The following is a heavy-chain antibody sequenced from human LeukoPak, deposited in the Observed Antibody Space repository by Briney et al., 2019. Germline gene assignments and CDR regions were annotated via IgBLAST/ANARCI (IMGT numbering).Heavy chain of an antibody. CDR2: IIPILGIA. Sequence: PVKVSCKASGGTFSSYAISWVRQAPGQGLEWMGRIIPILGIANYAQKFQGRVTITADKSTSTAYMELSSLRSEDTAVYYCARDFLGYCSSTSCSLYYYYGMGVWGQGTTVTVSS. CDR3: ARDFLGYCSSTSCSLYYYYGMGV. D-gene: IGHD2-2*01. J-gene: IGHJ6*02. V-gene: IGHV1-69*04. CDR1: GGTFSSYA.